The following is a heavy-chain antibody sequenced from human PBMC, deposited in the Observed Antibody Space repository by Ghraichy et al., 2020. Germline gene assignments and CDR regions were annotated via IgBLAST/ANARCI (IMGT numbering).Heavy chain of an antibody. V-gene: IGHV1-2*02. Sequence: ASVKVSCKASGHRITGYYIHWVRQAPGQGLEWMGWINPKNGDTTYAQKFQGRVTMTRDTSITTAYMELSRLRSDDTAVYYCARDRDYYDSSGSRDGYFDLWGRGTLVTVSS. CDR2: INPKNGDT. CDR1: GHRITGYY. J-gene: IGHJ2*01. D-gene: IGHD3-22*01. CDR3: ARDRDYYDSSGSRDGYFDL.